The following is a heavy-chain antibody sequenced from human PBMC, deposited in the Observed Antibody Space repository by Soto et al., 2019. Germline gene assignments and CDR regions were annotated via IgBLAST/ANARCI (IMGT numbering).Heavy chain of an antibody. V-gene: IGHV3-48*01. CDR1: GFTFSSYS. J-gene: IGHJ2*01. D-gene: IGHD5-18*01. Sequence: EVQLVESGGGLVQPGGSLRLSCAASGFTFSSYSMNWVRQAPGKGLEWVSYISSSSSTIYYADSVKGRFTISRDNAKNSLYLQMNSLRAEDTAVYYCARDGYSYGYGYFDLWGRGTLVTVSS. CDR2: ISSSSSTI. CDR3: ARDGYSYGYGYFDL.